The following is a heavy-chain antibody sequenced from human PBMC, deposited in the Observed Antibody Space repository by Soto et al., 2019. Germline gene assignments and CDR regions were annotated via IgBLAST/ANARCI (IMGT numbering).Heavy chain of an antibody. Sequence: ASVKVSCKASGYTFTSYCISWVRQAPGQGLEWMGWISAYNGNTNYAQKLQGRVTMTTDTSTSTAYMELRSLRSDDTAVYYCARKNIYGYSFTFDYWGQGTLVTVSS. V-gene: IGHV1-18*04. CDR1: GYTFTSYC. D-gene: IGHD5-18*01. J-gene: IGHJ4*02. CDR2: ISAYNGNT. CDR3: ARKNIYGYSFTFDY.